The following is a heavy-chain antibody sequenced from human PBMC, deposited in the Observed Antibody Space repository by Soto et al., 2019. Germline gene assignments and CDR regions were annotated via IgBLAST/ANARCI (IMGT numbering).Heavy chain of an antibody. Sequence: GGSLRLSCAASGFRFSHYYTRWIRQAPGKGLEWVLYISRSSSYTNYADSVKGRFNISRDNAKNSLYLQMNSLRAEDTAVYYCARGPFPKLYYYYGRDVWGQETTVTGSS. CDR3: ARGPFPKLYYYYGRDV. CDR1: GFRFSHYY. V-gene: IGHV3-11*06. CDR2: ISRSSSYT. J-gene: IGHJ6*02.